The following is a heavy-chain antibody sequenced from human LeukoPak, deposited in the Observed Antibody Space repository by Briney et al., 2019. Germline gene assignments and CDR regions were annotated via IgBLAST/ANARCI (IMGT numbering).Heavy chain of an antibody. D-gene: IGHD4-17*01. V-gene: IGHV1-8*01. CDR1: GYTFTRYD. J-gene: IGHJ4*02. Sequence: GASVKVSCKASGYTFTRYDINWVRQATGQGLEWMGWMNPNSGNTGYAQKFQGRVTMSRNTSISTAYMELSSLRSEDTAVYYCARGFGHYGDDEGNFDYWGQGTLVTVSS. CDR3: ARGFGHYGDDEGNFDY. CDR2: MNPNSGNT.